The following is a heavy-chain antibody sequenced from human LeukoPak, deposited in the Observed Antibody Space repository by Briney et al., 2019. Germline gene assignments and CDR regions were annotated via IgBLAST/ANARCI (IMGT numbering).Heavy chain of an antibody. CDR3: ARARTYYDFWSGYRIPGTFDY. J-gene: IGHJ4*02. CDR2: INTNTGNP. Sequence: PVASVKVSCKASGYTFTSYAMNWVRQAPGQGLEWMGWINTNTGNPTYAQGFTGRFVFSLDTSVSTAYLQISSLKAEDTAVYYCARARTYYDFWSGYRIPGTFDYWGQGTLVTVSS. D-gene: IGHD3-3*01. CDR1: GYTFTSYA. V-gene: IGHV7-4-1*02.